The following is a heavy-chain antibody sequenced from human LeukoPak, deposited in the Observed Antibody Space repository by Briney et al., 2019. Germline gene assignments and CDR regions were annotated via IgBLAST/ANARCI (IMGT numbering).Heavy chain of an antibody. Sequence: GGSLRLSCAPSGFTVSSNYMSWVRQAPGRGLEWVSMIYSGGSAYYADSVKGRFIISRDNSKNTLYLQMNSLRSEDTAVYYCARDRVIQPTGDHGMDVRGQGTTVTVSS. CDR1: GFTVSSNY. D-gene: IGHD5-18*01. J-gene: IGHJ6*02. CDR2: IYSGGSA. V-gene: IGHV3-53*01. CDR3: ARDRVIQPTGDHGMDV.